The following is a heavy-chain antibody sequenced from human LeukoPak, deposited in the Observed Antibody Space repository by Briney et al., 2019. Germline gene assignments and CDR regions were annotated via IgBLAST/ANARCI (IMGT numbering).Heavy chain of an antibody. V-gene: IGHV4-39*01. D-gene: IGHD3-10*01. CDR3: AGRVVRGPPYYYYSMDV. J-gene: IGHJ6*02. CDR1: GGSISSSSYY. Sequence: SETLSLTCTVSGGSISSSSYYWGWIRQPPGKGLEWIGSIYYSGSTYYNPSLKSRVTISVDTSKNQFSLKLSSVTAADTAVYYCAGRVVRGPPYYYYSMDVWGQGTTVTVSS. CDR2: IYYSGST.